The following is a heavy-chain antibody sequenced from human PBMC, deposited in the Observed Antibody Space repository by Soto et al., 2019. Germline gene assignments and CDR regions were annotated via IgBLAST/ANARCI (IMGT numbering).Heavy chain of an antibody. CDR3: ARGGWYIGAFDI. Sequence: GPSVKVSCKASGGTFSSYAISWVRQAPGQGLEWMGGIIPIFGTANYAQKFQGRVTITADESTSTAYMELSSLRSEDTAVYYCARGGWYIGAFDIWGQGTMVTVSS. D-gene: IGHD6-19*01. CDR1: GGTFSSYA. J-gene: IGHJ3*02. CDR2: IIPIFGTA. V-gene: IGHV1-69*13.